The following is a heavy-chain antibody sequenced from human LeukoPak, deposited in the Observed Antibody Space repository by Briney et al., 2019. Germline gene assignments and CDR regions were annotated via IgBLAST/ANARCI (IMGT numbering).Heavy chain of an antibody. CDR2: IYYSGST. CDR3: ARAMRSGSSRDAFDI. CDR1: GGSISSYY. Sequence: SETLSLTCTVSGGSISSYYWSWIRQPPGKGLEWIGYIYYSGSTNYNPSLKSRVTISVDTSKNQFSLKLSSVTAADTAVYYCARAMRSGSSRDAFDIWGRGTMVTVSS. J-gene: IGHJ3*02. D-gene: IGHD1-26*01. V-gene: IGHV4-59*01.